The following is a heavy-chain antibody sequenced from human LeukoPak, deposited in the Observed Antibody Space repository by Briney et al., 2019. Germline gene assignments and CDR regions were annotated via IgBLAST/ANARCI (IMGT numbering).Heavy chain of an antibody. V-gene: IGHV4-30-4*01. D-gene: IGHD2-2*01. CDR1: GGSISSGDYY. Sequence: LSETLFLTCTVSGGSISSGDYYWSWIRQPPGKGLEWIGYIYYSGSTYYNPSLKSRVTISVDTSKNQFSLKLSSVTAADTAVYYCARVAVVVPAALTGDWFDPWGQGTLDTVSS. CDR3: ARVAVVVPAALTGDWFDP. J-gene: IGHJ5*02. CDR2: IYYSGST.